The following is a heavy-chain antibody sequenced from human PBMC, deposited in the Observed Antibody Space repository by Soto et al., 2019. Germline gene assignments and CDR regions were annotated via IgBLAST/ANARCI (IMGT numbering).Heavy chain of an antibody. D-gene: IGHD3-3*01. CDR1: GGTFSSYA. V-gene: IGHV1-69*06. CDR3: ARDFFGVVNNWFDP. Sequence: VASVKVSCKASGGTFSSYAISWVRQAPGQGLEWMGGIIPIFGTANYAQKFQGRVTITADKSTSTAYMELSSLRSEDTAVYYCARDFFGVVNNWFDPWGQGTLVTVSS. CDR2: IIPIFGTA. J-gene: IGHJ5*02.